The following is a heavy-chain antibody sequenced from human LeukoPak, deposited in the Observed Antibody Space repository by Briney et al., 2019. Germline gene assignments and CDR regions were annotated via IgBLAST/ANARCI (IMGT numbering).Heavy chain of an antibody. CDR1: GGTFSSYA. CDR3: ARVGTAMVIDY. D-gene: IGHD5-18*01. V-gene: IGHV1-69*04. Sequence: ASVKVSCKASGGTFSSYAISWVRQAPGQGLEWMGRIIPILSIANYAQKFQGRVTITADKSTSTAYMELSSLRSEDTAVYYCARVGTAMVIDYWGQGTLVTVSS. J-gene: IGHJ4*02. CDR2: IIPILSIA.